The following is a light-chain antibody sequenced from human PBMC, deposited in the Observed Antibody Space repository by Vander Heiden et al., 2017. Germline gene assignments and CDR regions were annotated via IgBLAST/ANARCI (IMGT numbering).Light chain of an antibody. J-gene: IGKJ2*01. CDR2: AAS. CDR1: QNINTY. Sequence: MQMTQSPSSLSASVGDRVTITCRASQNINTYLVWYQQKPGKAPNLLIYAASTLQSDVPSRFSASGSDTDFTLTISGLHPDDFATYYCQQSYSIPFTFGQGTRLEVK. CDR3: QQSYSIPFT. V-gene: IGKV1-39*01.